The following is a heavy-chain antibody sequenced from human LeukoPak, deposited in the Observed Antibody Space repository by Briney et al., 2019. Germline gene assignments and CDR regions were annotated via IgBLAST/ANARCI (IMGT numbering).Heavy chain of an antibody. CDR3: TRRVSATRWFDP. D-gene: IGHD2-15*01. CDR2: INSDGSTT. V-gene: IGHV3-74*01. J-gene: IGHJ5*02. CDR1: GFTFSSYW. Sequence: GGSLRLSSAASGFTFSSYWMHWVRQAPGKGLVWVSRINSDGSTTNYADSVKGRFTISRDNAENTLYLQMNSLRDEDTAVYYCTRRVSATRWFDPWGQGTLVTVSS.